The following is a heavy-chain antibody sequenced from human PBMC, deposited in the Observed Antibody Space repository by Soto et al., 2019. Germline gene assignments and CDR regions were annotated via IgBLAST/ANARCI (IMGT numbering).Heavy chain of an antibody. V-gene: IGHV3-33*08. CDR1: GFTFSYYE. CDR2: VSYDESNK. J-gene: IGHJ3*02. Sequence: PGGSLRLSCAASGFTFSYYEMHWVGQAPGKGLEWVAVVSYDESNKYYADSVEGRFTISRDNSKNTLYLQMNSLRAEDTAVYYCARGIGYCYGLNDAFDIWGQGTMVTVSS. D-gene: IGHD5-18*01. CDR3: ARGIGYCYGLNDAFDI.